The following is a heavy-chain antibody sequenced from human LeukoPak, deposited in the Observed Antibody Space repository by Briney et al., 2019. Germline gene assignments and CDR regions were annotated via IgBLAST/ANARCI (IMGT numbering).Heavy chain of an antibody. CDR3: AKRPLSSCN. CDR1: GFTMRDND. V-gene: IGHV3-66*01. J-gene: IGHJ4*01. Sequence: GGSLRLSCAVSGFTMRDNDMTWVRQAPGKGLEWVSLIYSSGGTSYADSVKGRFTISKDNSKNTLYLQMNSLGAEDTAVYYCAKRPLSSCNWGLGTLVTVSS. CDR2: IYSSGGT. D-gene: IGHD5/OR15-5a*01.